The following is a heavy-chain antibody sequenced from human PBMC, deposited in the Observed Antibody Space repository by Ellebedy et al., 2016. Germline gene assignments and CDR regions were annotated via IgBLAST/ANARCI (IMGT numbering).Heavy chain of an antibody. Sequence: SETLSLXXTVSGGSISSSSYFWGWVRQPPGKGLECIGSIFHSASTYYNPSLKSRVTISVDTSKNQFSLKLSSVTAADTAVYYCASAPHYGPFDYWGQGTLVTVSS. J-gene: IGHJ4*02. V-gene: IGHV4-39*07. CDR3: ASAPHYGPFDY. D-gene: IGHD4-17*01. CDR1: GGSISSSSYF. CDR2: IFHSAST.